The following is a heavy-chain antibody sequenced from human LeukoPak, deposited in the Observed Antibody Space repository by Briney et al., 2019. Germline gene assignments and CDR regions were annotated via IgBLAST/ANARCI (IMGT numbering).Heavy chain of an antibody. CDR1: GFTFSTFG. V-gene: IGHV3-30*18. J-gene: IGHJ4*02. CDR3: AKDREGATYFDS. Sequence: GGSLRLSCAASGFTFSTFGMHWVRLAPGKGLEWVAVISYDGSYKYFPDSVKGRFTISRDNSKNTLYLQMNSLRTEDTAVYYCAKDREGATYFDSWGQGTLVTVSS. D-gene: IGHD1-26*01. CDR2: ISYDGSYK.